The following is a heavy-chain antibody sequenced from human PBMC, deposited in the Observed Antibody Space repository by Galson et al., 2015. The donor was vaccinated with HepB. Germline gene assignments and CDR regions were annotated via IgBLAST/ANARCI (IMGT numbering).Heavy chain of an antibody. D-gene: IGHD3-16*01. CDR2: IYWDDNK. CDR1: GLSLNTSGVG. CDR3: AHRLGAYFDS. V-gene: IGHV2-5*02. J-gene: IGHJ4*02. Sequence: PALVKPTQTVTLPCTLLGLSLNTSGVGVGWIRQPPGKALEWLALIYWDDNKRYSPSLKTRLTITKDTSKNQVVLTMTNMDPVDTATFYCAHRLGAYFDSWGQGTLVTVPS.